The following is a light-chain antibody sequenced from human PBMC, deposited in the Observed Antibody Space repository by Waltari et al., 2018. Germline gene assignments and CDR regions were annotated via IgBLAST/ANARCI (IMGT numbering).Light chain of an antibody. Sequence: QSALAQPASVSGSPGRSITISCSGSSSDVGGYDLVSWYQQKPGRAPKLIISDVTAGPSGVSDRFSGSKSGNTASLTISGLLPEDEADYYCCSYAGNRIWIFGGGSKVTVL. CDR1: SSDVGGYDL. CDR2: DVT. V-gene: IGLV2-23*02. CDR3: CSYAGNRIWI. J-gene: IGLJ2*01.